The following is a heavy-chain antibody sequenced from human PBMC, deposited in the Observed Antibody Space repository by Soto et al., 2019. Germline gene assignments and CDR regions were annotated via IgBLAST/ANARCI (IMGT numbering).Heavy chain of an antibody. Sequence: QVQLVQSVAELKKPGSSVKGSCKASGGSFSSFGISWVRQAPGQGLEWMGGIIPFFGSQNYAQRFRGRLTMTADESTKTVYLELIDLRSEDTAVYYCAREGSGYNLWGQGTQVTVSS. V-gene: IGHV1-69*01. J-gene: IGHJ1*01. D-gene: IGHD5-12*01. CDR3: AREGSGYNL. CDR2: IIPFFGSQ. CDR1: GGSFSSFG.